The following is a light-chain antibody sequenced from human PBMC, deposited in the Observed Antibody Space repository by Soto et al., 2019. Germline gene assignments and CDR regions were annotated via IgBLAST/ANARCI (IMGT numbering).Light chain of an antibody. Sequence: DIQMTQSPSSLSASVGDRVTITCRASQGISNYLAWYQQKPGKVPKVLIYAASTLQSGVPSRFSGSGSGTDFTLIIISLQPEDVANYDCQKYNSVNRPFGQGTKVENK. J-gene: IGKJ1*01. V-gene: IGKV1-27*01. CDR2: AAS. CDR1: QGISNY. CDR3: QKYNSVNRP.